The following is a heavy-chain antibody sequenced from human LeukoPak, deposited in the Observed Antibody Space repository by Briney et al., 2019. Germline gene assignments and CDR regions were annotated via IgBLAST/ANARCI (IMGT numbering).Heavy chain of an antibody. CDR2: ISGSGGST. Sequence: GGSLRLSCAASGFTFSSYAMSWVRQAPGKGLESVSAISGSGGSTYYADSVKGRFTISRDNSKNTLYLQMNSLRAEDTAVYYCARDRLNWNYVGYYFDYWGQGTLVTVSS. CDR1: GFTFSSYA. J-gene: IGHJ4*02. CDR3: ARDRLNWNYVGYYFDY. V-gene: IGHV3-23*01. D-gene: IGHD1-7*01.